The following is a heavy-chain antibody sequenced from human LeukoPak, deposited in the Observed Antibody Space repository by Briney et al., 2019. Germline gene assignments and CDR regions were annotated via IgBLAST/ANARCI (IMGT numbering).Heavy chain of an antibody. CDR2: IKQDGSEK. J-gene: IGHJ4*02. D-gene: IGHD3-22*01. Sequence: GGSLRLSCAASGFTFSSYWMSWVRQAPGKGVEWVANIKQDGSEKYYMDSVKGRFTISRDNAKNSLYLQMNSLRAEDTAVYYCARDYYDSSGYYYFDYWGQGTLVTVSS. CDR1: GFTFSSYW. V-gene: IGHV3-7*01. CDR3: ARDYYDSSGYYYFDY.